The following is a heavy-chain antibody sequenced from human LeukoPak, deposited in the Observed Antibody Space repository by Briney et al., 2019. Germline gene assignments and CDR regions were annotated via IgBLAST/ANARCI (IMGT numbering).Heavy chain of an antibody. V-gene: IGHV1-18*01. D-gene: IGHD3-10*01. Sequence: ASVKVSCKASGYTFTSYGISWVRQAPGQGLEWMGWISAYNGNTKYAQKLQGRVTMTTDTSTSTAYMELRSLRSDDTAVYYCARVYYYGSGFYYYYYMDVWGKGTTVTISS. CDR3: ARVYYYGSGFYYYYYMDV. J-gene: IGHJ6*03. CDR2: ISAYNGNT. CDR1: GYTFTSYG.